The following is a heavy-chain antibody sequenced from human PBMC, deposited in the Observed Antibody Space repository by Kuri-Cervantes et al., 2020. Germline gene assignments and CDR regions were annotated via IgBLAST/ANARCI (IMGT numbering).Heavy chain of an antibody. D-gene: IGHD6-19*01. Sequence: GGSLRLSCAASGFTFSNYNMNWVRQAPGKGLEWVSYIRSSSSTIYYVDSVKGRFTISRDNAKNSLYLQMNSLRDEDTAVYYRARDQWLVEGYYGMDVWGQGTTVTVSS. J-gene: IGHJ6*02. V-gene: IGHV3-48*02. CDR3: ARDQWLVEGYYGMDV. CDR1: GFTFSNYN. CDR2: IRSSSSTI.